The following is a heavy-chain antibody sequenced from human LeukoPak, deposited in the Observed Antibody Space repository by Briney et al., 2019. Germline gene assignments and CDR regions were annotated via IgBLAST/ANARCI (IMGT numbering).Heavy chain of an antibody. CDR2: INNSGTRT. D-gene: IGHD6-19*01. V-gene: IGHV3-23*05. CDR3: AKDLYESSGWYLYYYYYMDV. Sequence: GGSLRLSCAASGIAIRNYGMTWVRQAPGRGLQWVSSINNSGTRTFYEDSVRGRFTISRDNSKNTLYLQMNSLRAEDTAVYYCAKDLYESSGWYLYYYYYMDVWGKGTTVTISS. CDR1: GIAIRNYG. J-gene: IGHJ6*03.